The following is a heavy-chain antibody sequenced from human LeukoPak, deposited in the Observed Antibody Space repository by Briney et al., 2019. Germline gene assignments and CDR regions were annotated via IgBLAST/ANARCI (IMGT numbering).Heavy chain of an antibody. CDR1: GGSISSYY. Sequence: PSPTLSLTCTVSGGSISSYYWSSVRQPPGKGLEWLGYVYYSGSTNYNPSLKSRVTLSVDTYKNQFSLKLSSATAADTAVYYRAISMRGYCSSFFHFDYWGQGTLVTVSS. V-gene: IGHV4-59*01. D-gene: IGHD6-13*01. CDR3: AISMRGYCSSFFHFDY. CDR2: VYYSGST. J-gene: IGHJ4*02.